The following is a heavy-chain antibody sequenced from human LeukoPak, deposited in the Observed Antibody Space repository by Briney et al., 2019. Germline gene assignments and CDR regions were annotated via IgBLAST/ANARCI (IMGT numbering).Heavy chain of an antibody. CDR2: IRYDGSNK. CDR3: AKDVGSSTYYYYYMDV. D-gene: IGHD2-2*01. CDR1: GFTFSSYG. J-gene: IGHJ6*03. V-gene: IGHV3-30*02. Sequence: GGSLRLSCAASGFTFSSYGMHWVRQAPGKGLEWVAFIRYDGSNKYYADSVKGRFTISRDNSKNTLYLQMNSLRAEDTAVYYCAKDVGSSTYYYYYMDVWGKGTTVTVSS.